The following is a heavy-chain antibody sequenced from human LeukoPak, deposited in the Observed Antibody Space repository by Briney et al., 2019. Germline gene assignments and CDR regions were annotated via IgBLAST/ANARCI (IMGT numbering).Heavy chain of an antibody. CDR2: IYTSGST. D-gene: IGHD5-18*01. J-gene: IGHJ4*02. CDR1: GGSISSGSYY. V-gene: IGHV4-61*02. CDR3: ARHGRHSYGSLFDY. Sequence: SETLSLTCTVSGGSISSGSYYWSWIRQPAGKGLEWIGRIYTSGSTNYNPSLKSRVTISVDTSKNQFSLKLSSVTAADTAVYYCARHGRHSYGSLFDYWGQGTLVTVSS.